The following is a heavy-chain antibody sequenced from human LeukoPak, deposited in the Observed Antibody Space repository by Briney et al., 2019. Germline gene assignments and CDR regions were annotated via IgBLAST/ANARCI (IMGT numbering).Heavy chain of an antibody. CDR2: TYYRSKWYS. D-gene: IGHD2-8*02. Sequence: PSQTLSLTCAISGDSVSSNSAAWNWVRLSPSRGLEWLGRTYYRSKWYSHYSVSVRSRITINPDTSRNQFSLQLNSVTPEDTAVYYCARGPGYFQHWGQGTLVTVSS. CDR1: GDSVSSNSAA. V-gene: IGHV6-1*01. J-gene: IGHJ1*01. CDR3: ARGPGYFQH.